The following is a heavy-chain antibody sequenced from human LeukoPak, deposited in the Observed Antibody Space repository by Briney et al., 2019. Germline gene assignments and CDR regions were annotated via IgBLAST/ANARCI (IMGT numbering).Heavy chain of an antibody. J-gene: IGHJ4*02. CDR3: AKATRGYSYGDFDY. V-gene: IGHV3-23*01. CDR2: ISGSGGST. Sequence: GGSLRLFCAASGFTFSSYAMSWVRQAPGKGLEWVSAISGSGGSTYYADSVKGRFTISRDNSKNTLYLQMNSLRAEDTAVYYCAKATRGYSYGDFDYWGQGTLVTVSS. D-gene: IGHD5-18*01. CDR1: GFTFSSYA.